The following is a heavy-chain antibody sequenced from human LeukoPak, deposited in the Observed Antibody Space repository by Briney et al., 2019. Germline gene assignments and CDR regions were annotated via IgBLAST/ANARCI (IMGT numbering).Heavy chain of an antibody. Sequence: SQTLSLTCVISGDSVSSNSVAWHWIRQSPSRGLEWLGRTYYRSKWYNHYAPSVESRITINPDTSKNQLSLQLNSVTPEDTAVYYCVRVACSSSYYFDSWGQGNLVTVSS. CDR1: GDSVSSNSVA. CDR3: VRVACSSSYYFDS. D-gene: IGHD6-6*01. CDR2: TYYRSKWYN. J-gene: IGHJ4*02. V-gene: IGHV6-1*01.